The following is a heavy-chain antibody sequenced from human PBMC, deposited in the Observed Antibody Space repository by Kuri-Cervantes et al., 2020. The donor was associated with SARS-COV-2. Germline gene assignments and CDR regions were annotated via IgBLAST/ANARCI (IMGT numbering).Heavy chain of an antibody. J-gene: IGHJ4*02. V-gene: IGHV3-23*01. CDR1: GFTFSSFG. CDR2: ISDSGGST. CDR3: AKDKGFGELFCDY. D-gene: IGHD3-10*01. Sequence: GESLKISCAASGFTFSSFGMSWVRQAPGKGLEWVSAISDSGGSTFYADSVKGRFTISRDNSKNMLYLQMNSLRAEDTAVYYCAKDKGFGELFCDYWGQGTLVTVSS.